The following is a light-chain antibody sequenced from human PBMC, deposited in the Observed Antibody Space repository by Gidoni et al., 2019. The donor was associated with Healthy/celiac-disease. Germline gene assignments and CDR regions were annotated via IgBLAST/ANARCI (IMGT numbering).Light chain of an antibody. CDR3: KQDDNLRA. Sequence: DLPLTQSPSSLSASVGDRVTIPCQASQEISNYLNWYQQKPGKAPKSLSYDASNLETGVQSRFSGSGSGTDFTLTISSRQPEEIATYYCKQDDNLRAFXGXTKVEIK. J-gene: IGKJ4*01. CDR1: QEISNY. CDR2: DAS. V-gene: IGKV1-33*01.